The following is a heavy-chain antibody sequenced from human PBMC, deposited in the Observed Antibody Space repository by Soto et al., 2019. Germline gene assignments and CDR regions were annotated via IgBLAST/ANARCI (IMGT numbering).Heavy chain of an antibody. CDR2: ISYNGPKK. CDR1: GFSLSDFA. J-gene: IGHJ4*01. D-gene: IGHD2-21*02. V-gene: IGHV3-30-3*01. CDR3: ASPVRDYYPYFDC. Sequence: QVHLVESGGGVVQPGRSLRLSCAASGFSLSDFAMHWVRQAPGKGLEWGAVISYNGPKKYFEDSVKGIFTISRDNSKNTLYRQMNNLRAADAAVYCCASPVRDYYPYFDCWGYGTLVTVSS.